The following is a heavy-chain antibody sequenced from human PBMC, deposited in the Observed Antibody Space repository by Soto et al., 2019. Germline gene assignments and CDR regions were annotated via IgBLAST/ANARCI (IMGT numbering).Heavy chain of an antibody. CDR3: ARSRPAAYYVFWSGYQYRASYFVN. V-gene: IGHV1-3*01. Sequence: ASVKVSCKASGYTFTSYAMHWVRQAPGQRLEWMGWINAGNGNTKYSQKFQGRVTITRDTSASTAYMELSRLRSEDTAVYYCARSRPAAYYVFWSGYQYRASYFVNWGQEILVTVSS. D-gene: IGHD3-3*01. CDR1: GYTFTSYA. CDR2: INAGNGNT. J-gene: IGHJ4*02.